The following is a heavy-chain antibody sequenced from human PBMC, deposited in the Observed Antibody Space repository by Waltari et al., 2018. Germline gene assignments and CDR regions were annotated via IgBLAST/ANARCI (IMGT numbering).Heavy chain of an antibody. Sequence: EVQLVESGGGLVQPGGSLRLSCAASGITFSSYAIGWVRQAPGKGLGGVSAISGSGGMTYYADAVTGGFTISRDNSKNTLYLQMNSLRAEDTAVYYCAIPGAFDIWGQGTMVTVSS. CDR2: ISGSGGMT. CDR3: AIPGAFDI. J-gene: IGHJ3*02. CDR1: GITFSSYA. V-gene: IGHV3-23*04.